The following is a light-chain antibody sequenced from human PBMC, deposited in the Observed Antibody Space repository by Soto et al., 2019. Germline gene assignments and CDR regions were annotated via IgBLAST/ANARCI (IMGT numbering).Light chain of an antibody. CDR2: AAS. J-gene: IGKJ2*01. Sequence: DIQLTQSPSFLSASVGDRVTITCRASQAISSSLAWYQHNPGQAPKLLIYAASTLHNGVPSSFSGSGSGTEFTLTISSLQPEDFATYYCQHLNDYRYTFGQGTKLEIK. V-gene: IGKV1-9*01. CDR1: QAISSS. CDR3: QHLNDYRYT.